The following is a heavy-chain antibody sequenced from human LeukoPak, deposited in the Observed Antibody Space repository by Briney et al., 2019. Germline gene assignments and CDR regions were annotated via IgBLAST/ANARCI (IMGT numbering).Heavy chain of an antibody. Sequence: PGGSLRLSCAASGFTFSIYGMHWVRQAPGKGLEWVAFMRYDGSNKYYADSVKGRFTISRDNSKNTLYLQMNSLRAEDTAVYYCAKDAASWVDYSNSWFDYWGQGTLVAVSS. V-gene: IGHV3-30*02. CDR2: MRYDGSNK. D-gene: IGHD6-13*01. J-gene: IGHJ4*02. CDR1: GFTFSIYG. CDR3: AKDAASWVDYSNSWFDY.